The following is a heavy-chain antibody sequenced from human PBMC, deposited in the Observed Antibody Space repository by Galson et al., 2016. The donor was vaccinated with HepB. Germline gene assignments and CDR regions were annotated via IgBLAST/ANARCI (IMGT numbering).Heavy chain of an antibody. V-gene: IGHV1-3*03. J-gene: IGHJ4*02. CDR1: GFSFTNYA. D-gene: IGHD1-7*01. CDR2: INARNGEA. Sequence: SVKVSCKASGFSFTNYAFHWVRQASGQGPQWLGWINARNGEAKYSQVFQDRVTISRDTSATTVHMEVNSLTSEDTAVYYCAREGPIIGTLNYWGQGTLVTVTS. CDR3: AREGPIIGTLNY.